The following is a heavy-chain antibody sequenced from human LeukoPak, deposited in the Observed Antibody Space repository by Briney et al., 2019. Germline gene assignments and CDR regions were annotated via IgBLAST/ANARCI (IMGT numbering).Heavy chain of an antibody. V-gene: IGHV4-61*10. J-gene: IGHJ3*02. CDR2: IYYSGST. D-gene: IGHD3-16*02. CDR1: SGSISSGRYY. Sequence: PSETLSLTCTVSSGSISSGRYYWSWIRQPAGKGLEWIGYIYYSGSTNYNPSLKSRVTISVDTSKNQFSLKLCSVTAADTAVYYCARHSWGVIVKAAFDIWGQGTMVTVSS. CDR3: ARHSWGVIVKAAFDI.